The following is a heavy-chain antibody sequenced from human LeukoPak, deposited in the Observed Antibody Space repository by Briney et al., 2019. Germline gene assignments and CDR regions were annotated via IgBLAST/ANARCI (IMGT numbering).Heavy chain of an antibody. V-gene: IGHV1-2*02. CDR1: GYTFTGYY. CDR3: ASLGGGYPLPFDY. CDR2: INPNSGGT. D-gene: IGHD3-16*02. Sequence: GASVKVSCKASGYTFTGYYMHWVRQAPGQGPEWMGWINPNSGGTNYAQKFQGRVTMTRDTSISTAYMELSRLRSDDTAVYYCASLGGGYPLPFDYWGQGTLVTVSS. J-gene: IGHJ4*02.